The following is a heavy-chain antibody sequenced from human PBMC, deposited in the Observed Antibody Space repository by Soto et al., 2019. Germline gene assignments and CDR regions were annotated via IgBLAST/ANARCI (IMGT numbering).Heavy chain of an antibody. CDR3: ARFPPYCSGGSCGAY. Sequence: QLQLQESGSGLVKPSQTLSLTCAVSGGSISSGGYSWSWIRQPPGKGLEWIGYIYQNGNTYNNPSLKSRVTISVDRSKNQFSLMLSSVTAADTAVYYCARFPPYCSGGSCGAYWGQGTLVTVSS. V-gene: IGHV4-30-2*01. D-gene: IGHD2-15*01. CDR2: IYQNGNT. CDR1: GGSISSGGYS. J-gene: IGHJ4*02.